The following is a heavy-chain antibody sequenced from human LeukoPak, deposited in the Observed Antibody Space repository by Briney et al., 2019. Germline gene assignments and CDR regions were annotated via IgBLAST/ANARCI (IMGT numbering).Heavy chain of an antibody. Sequence: GASVKVSCKASGYTFTDYYIHWVRQAPGQGLEWMTYIDPNSGGPHFAQKFQGRVTLTRDTPISTAYMELKWLTSDDTAVYYCARDGVAGSSDAFDLWGQGTMVTVSS. CDR1: GYTFTDYY. V-gene: IGHV1-2*02. CDR2: IDPNSGGP. D-gene: IGHD6-19*01. J-gene: IGHJ3*01. CDR3: ARDGVAGSSDAFDL.